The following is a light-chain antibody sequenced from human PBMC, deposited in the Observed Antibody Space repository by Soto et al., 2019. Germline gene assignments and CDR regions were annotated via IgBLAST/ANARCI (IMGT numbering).Light chain of an antibody. Sequence: QSALTQPPSVSGSPGQSVTISCTGTSSDVGSYNRVSWYQQPPGTAPKLMIYEVSNRPSGVFDRFSGSKSGNTASLTISGLQAEDEADYYCSSYTSSSTWVFGGGTKVTVL. CDR1: SSDVGSYNR. CDR2: EVS. J-gene: IGLJ3*02. V-gene: IGLV2-18*02. CDR3: SSYTSSSTWV.